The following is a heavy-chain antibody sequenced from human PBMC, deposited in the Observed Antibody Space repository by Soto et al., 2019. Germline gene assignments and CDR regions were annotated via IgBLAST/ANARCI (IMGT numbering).Heavy chain of an antibody. Sequence: PSETLSLTCAVDGGSVRGYYWSWIRQPPGKGLEWIGEINDSGSTKYNPSLKSRVTISVDTSKNQFSLSLSSVTAADTAVYFCARSGYDTSNHHFDPWHQGNLVTSPQ. D-gene: IGHD3-22*01. CDR1: GGSVRGYY. CDR2: INDSGST. CDR3: ARSGYDTSNHHFDP. V-gene: IGHV4-34*01. J-gene: IGHJ5*02.